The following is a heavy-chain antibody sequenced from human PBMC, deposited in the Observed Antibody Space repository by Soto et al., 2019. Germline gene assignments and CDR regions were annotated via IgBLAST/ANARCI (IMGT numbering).Heavy chain of an antibody. D-gene: IGHD5-18*01. Sequence: QVQLQESGPGLVKPSGTLSLTCAVSGGSISSSNWWSWVRQPPGKGLARIGEIYHSGSTNYNPSLKSRVTISVDKSKNQFSLKLSSVTAADTAVYYCARDQLLTGYSYAHGAAFDIWGQGTMVTVSS. V-gene: IGHV4-4*02. CDR1: GGSISSSNW. CDR2: IYHSGST. J-gene: IGHJ3*02. CDR3: ARDQLLTGYSYAHGAAFDI.